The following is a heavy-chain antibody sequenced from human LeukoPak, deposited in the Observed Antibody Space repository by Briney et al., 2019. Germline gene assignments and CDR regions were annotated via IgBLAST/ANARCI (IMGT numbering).Heavy chain of an antibody. CDR2: ISSSSSTI. V-gene: IGHV3-48*01. CDR1: GFTFSSYS. J-gene: IGHJ4*02. Sequence: GGSLRLSCAASGFTFSSYSMNWVRQAPGKGLEWVSYISSSSSTIYYADSVKGRFTISRDNAENSLYLQMNSLRAEDTAVYYCARDLSGSYRDYWGQGTLVTVSS. CDR3: ARDLSGSYRDY. D-gene: IGHD1-26*01.